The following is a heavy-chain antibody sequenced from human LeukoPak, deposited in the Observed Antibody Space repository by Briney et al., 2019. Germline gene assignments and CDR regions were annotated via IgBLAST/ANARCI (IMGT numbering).Heavy chain of an antibody. CDR2: ISRSSSEI. V-gene: IGHV3-48*01. J-gene: IGHJ4*02. CDR3: ARGLYYYDSSGYGALCDY. Sequence: GGSLRLSCAASGFTLSSHRMNWVRQAPGKGLEWVSDISRSSSEIHYADSVTGRFTISRDNAKNSVYLQMNSLRVEDTAVYYCARGLYYYDSSGYGALCDYWGQGTLVTVSS. D-gene: IGHD3-22*01. CDR1: GFTLSSHR.